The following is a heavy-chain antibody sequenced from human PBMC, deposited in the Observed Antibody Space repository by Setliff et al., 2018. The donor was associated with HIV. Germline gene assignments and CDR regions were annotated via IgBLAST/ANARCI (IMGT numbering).Heavy chain of an antibody. J-gene: IGHJ4*02. V-gene: IGHV4-39*01. CDR2: IYYSGTT. CDR1: GGSINSDNYY. Sequence: ETLSLTCSVSGGSINSDNYYWGWIRQAPGKGLEWIGSIYYSGTTYYNPSLRGRVTISVDRSRNQFSLKLSSVTAADTAVYYCARAPTVVTLLDYWGQGTLVTVSS. CDR3: ARAPTVVTLLDY. D-gene: IGHD4-17*01.